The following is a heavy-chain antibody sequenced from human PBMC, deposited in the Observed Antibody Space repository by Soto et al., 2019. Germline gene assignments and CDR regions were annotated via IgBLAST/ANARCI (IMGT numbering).Heavy chain of an antibody. CDR3: ARAGGNSYSSLSDIFDY. V-gene: IGHV6-1*01. D-gene: IGHD6-6*01. J-gene: IGHJ4*02. CDR1: GDSVSSNSAA. Sequence: KQSQTLSLTCAISGDSVSSNSAAWNWIRQSPSRGLEWLGRTYYRSKWYNDYAVSVKSRITINPDTSKNQFSLQLNSVTPEDTAVYYCARAGGNSYSSLSDIFDYWGQGTLGTVSS. CDR2: TYYRSKWYN.